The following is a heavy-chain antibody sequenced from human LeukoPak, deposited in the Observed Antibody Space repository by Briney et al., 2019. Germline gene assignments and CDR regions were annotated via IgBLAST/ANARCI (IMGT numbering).Heavy chain of an antibody. V-gene: IGHV4-34*01. CDR1: GGSFSGFY. CDR2: IFDGGRT. CDR3: ARGLGEGYPDY. J-gene: IGHJ4*02. Sequence: TSETLSLTCAVHGGSFSGFYWTWMRQPPGKGPEWIGEIFDGGRTNYNPSLKSRVTISGDTFKNQFSLKLSSVTAADTAVYYWARGLGEGYPDYWGQGTLVTVSP. D-gene: IGHD5-24*01.